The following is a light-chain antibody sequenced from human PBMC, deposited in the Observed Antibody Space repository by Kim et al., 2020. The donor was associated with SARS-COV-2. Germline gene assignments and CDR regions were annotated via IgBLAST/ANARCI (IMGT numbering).Light chain of an antibody. Sequence: DIQMTQSPSTLSASVGDRVTITCRASQNLNNWLAWYQQTPGRAPKLLIYKASTLKSGVPSRFSGSGSGTEFTLTISSLQPDDFATYYCQRGGGTFGQGTKVDIK. CDR1: QNLNNW. CDR3: QRGGGT. V-gene: IGKV1-5*03. J-gene: IGKJ1*01. CDR2: KAS.